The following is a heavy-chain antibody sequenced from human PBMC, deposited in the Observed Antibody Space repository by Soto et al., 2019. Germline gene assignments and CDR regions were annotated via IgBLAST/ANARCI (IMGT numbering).Heavy chain of an antibody. Sequence: QVQLVESGGGLVKPGGSLRLSCAASGFTFSDYYMTWIRQAPGKGLECISYISKRASTIKYAESVKGRFTISRDNAKNSLSLQMNSLRAEDTAVYYCARVGCSGNFCYDGLDVWGQGTAVTVSS. D-gene: IGHD3-22*01. CDR2: ISKRASTI. CDR1: GFTFSDYY. CDR3: ARVGCSGNFCYDGLDV. J-gene: IGHJ6*02. V-gene: IGHV3-11*01.